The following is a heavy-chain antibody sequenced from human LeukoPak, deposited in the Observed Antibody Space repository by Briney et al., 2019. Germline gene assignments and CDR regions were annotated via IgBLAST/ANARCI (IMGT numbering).Heavy chain of an antibody. CDR3: ARQGGGQGSFGGVLNWFDP. CDR2: IYYSGST. CDR1: GGSISSYY. J-gene: IGHJ5*02. V-gene: IGHV4-59*01. D-gene: IGHD3-16*01. Sequence: SETLSLTCTVSGGSISSYYWSWLRQPPGKGLEWIGYIYYSGSTNYNPSLTSPLSISVDPSMYQFSLKLNSVTAADTAVYYCARQGGGQGSFGGVLNWFDPWGQGTLVTVSS.